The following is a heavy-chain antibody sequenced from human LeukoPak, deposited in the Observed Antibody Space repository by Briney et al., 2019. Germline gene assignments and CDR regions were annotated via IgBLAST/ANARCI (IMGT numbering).Heavy chain of an antibody. CDR3: ATRKLGNDY. J-gene: IGHJ4*02. D-gene: IGHD7-27*01. CDR1: GGSFSGYY. Sequence: SETLSLTCAVYGGSFSGYYWSWIRQPPGKGLEWIGYIYYTETSYNPSLKSRVTISAGTSKNQFSLKLYSVTAADTAVYYCATRKLGNDYWGQGTLVTVSS. CDR2: IYYTET. V-gene: IGHV4-59*01.